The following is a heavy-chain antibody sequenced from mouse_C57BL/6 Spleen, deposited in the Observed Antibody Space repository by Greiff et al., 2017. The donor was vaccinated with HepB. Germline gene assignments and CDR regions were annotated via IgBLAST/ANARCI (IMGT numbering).Heavy chain of an antibody. CDR2: IYPGDGDT. CDR3: ARKGAPFDY. D-gene: IGHD1-3*01. J-gene: IGHJ2*01. V-gene: IGHV1-82*01. CDR1: GYAFSSSW. Sequence: QVQLQQSGPELVKPGASVKISCKASGYAFSSSWMNWVKQRPGKGLEWIGRIYPGDGDTNYNGKFKGKATLTATKSSSTAYMHLSSLTSEDSAVYFCARKGAPFDYWGQGTTLTVTS.